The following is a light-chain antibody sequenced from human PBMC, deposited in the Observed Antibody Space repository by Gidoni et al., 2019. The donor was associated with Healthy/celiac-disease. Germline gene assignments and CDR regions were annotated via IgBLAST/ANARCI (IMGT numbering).Light chain of an antibody. Sequence: EIAMTQSPVTLSVSPGERATLSCRASPSVSRNLAWYQQKPGQAPRLLIYGASTRATGIPARFSGSGSGKGFTLTISSLQSEDFAFYCCQQYNNWQTTFSQGTKVEIK. CDR2: GAS. V-gene: IGKV3-15*01. CDR3: QQYNNWQTT. J-gene: IGKJ1*01. CDR1: PSVSRN.